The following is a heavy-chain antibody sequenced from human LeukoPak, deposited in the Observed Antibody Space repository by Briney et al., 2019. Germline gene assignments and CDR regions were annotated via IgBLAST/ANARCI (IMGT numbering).Heavy chain of an antibody. CDR2: IYTSGST. CDR1: GGSISSYY. D-gene: IGHD3-22*01. Sequence: SETLSLTCTVSGGSISSYYWSWIRQPAGEGLEWIGRIYTSGSTNYNPSLKSRVTMSVDTSKNQFSLKLSSVTAADTAVYYCARLNYDSSGYYYSHYYYYYMDVWGKGTTVTVSS. V-gene: IGHV4-4*07. J-gene: IGHJ6*03. CDR3: ARLNYDSSGYYYSHYYYYYMDV.